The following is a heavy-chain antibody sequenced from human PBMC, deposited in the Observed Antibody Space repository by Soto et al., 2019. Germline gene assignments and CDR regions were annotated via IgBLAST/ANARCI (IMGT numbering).Heavy chain of an antibody. CDR1: GFPFSNYN. J-gene: IGHJ6*02. CDR2: ISTSSSTI. CDR3: TREGYYYYDGMDV. V-gene: IGHV3-48*02. Sequence: EVQLVESGGGLVQPGGSLRLSCAASGFPFSNYNMNWVRQAPGEGLEWVSYISTSSSTIYYVDSVKGRFTISRDNAKNSLYLQMNSLRDEDTAVYYGTREGYYYYDGMDVWGQGTTVTVSS.